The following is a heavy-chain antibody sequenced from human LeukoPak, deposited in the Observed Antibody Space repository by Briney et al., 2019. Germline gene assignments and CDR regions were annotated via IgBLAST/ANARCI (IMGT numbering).Heavy chain of an antibody. CDR3: ARDGENSYGYMGYYGMDV. CDR2: INPHSGGT. D-gene: IGHD5-12*01. V-gene: IGHV1-2*02. J-gene: IGHJ6*02. CDR1: GYSFTNYY. Sequence: ASVKVSCKASGYSFTNYYIHWVRQAPGQGLEWMGWINPHSGGTNYAQKFQGRVTMTRDTSISTAYMELSRLRSDDTAVYYCARDGENSYGYMGYYGMDVWGQGTTVTVSS.